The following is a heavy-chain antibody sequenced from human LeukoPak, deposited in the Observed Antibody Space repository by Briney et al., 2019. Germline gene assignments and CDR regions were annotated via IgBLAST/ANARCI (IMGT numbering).Heavy chain of an antibody. CDR1: GFTFSSYS. CDR3: ASLYYYDSSGYYLTL. Sequence: PGGSLRLSCAASGFTFSSYSMNWVRQAPGKGLEWVSYISSSSSTIYYADSVKGRFTISRDNAKNSLYLQMNSLRAGDTAVYYCASLYYYDSSGYYLTLWGQGTLVTVSS. CDR2: ISSSSSTI. D-gene: IGHD3-22*01. J-gene: IGHJ4*02. V-gene: IGHV3-48*01.